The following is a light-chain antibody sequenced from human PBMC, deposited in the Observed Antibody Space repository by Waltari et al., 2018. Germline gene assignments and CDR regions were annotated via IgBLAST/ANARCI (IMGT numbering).Light chain of an antibody. V-gene: IGLV2-14*03. CDR3: SSYSDSSTPVL. Sequence: QSALTQPASVSGSPGQSIAISCTGSSGDIGGYDFVSWYQQHPGEAPKLIIYDVFNRPSGISGRFSGSKSGNTASLTISGLQTDDEANYYCSSYSDSSTPVLFGGGTKVTVL. CDR1: SGDIGGYDF. J-gene: IGLJ2*01. CDR2: DVF.